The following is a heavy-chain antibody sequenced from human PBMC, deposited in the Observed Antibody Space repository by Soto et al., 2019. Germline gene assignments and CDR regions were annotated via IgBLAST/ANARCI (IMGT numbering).Heavy chain of an antibody. CDR2: IYSSGST. CDR1: GGSIRNYY. J-gene: IGHJ4*02. CDR3: ARMTSAYFFNY. V-gene: IGHV4-59*01. D-gene: IGHD2-21*01. Sequence: SETLSLTCNVPGGSIRNYYWSWIRQSPGRGLEWIGYIYSSGSTNYNPSLESRVSISVDTSKNQFSLSLSSVTAADTALYYCARMTSAYFFNYWGQGTLVTVSS.